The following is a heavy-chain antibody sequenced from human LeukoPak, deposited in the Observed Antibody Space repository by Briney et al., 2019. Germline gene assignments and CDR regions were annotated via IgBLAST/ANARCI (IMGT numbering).Heavy chain of an antibody. Sequence: GGSLRLSCAASGFTFSSYWMSWVRQAPGKGLEWVANIKQDGSGKYYVDSVKGRFTISRDNAKNSLYLQMNSLRAEDTAVYYCARANYYDSSGYASYFDHWGQGTLVTVSS. CDR3: ARANYYDSSGYASYFDH. CDR1: GFTFSSYW. D-gene: IGHD3-22*01. CDR2: IKQDGSGK. J-gene: IGHJ4*02. V-gene: IGHV3-7*01.